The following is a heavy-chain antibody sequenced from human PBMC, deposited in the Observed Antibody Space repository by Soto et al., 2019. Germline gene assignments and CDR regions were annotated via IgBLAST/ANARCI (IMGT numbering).Heavy chain of an antibody. V-gene: IGHV4-39*01. J-gene: IGHJ5*02. CDR2: IFYLGSS. CDR1: GDSIISSDFY. D-gene: IGHD3-3*02. Sequence: SETLSLTCTVSGDSIISSDFYWGWFRHPPGKGLEWIGSIFYLGSSYYNPSLKSRVTMSVDTSKNQFSLRLRSVTAADTALYFCARHSLALRKNNWFDPWGQGIMVTV. CDR3: ARHSLALRKNNWFDP.